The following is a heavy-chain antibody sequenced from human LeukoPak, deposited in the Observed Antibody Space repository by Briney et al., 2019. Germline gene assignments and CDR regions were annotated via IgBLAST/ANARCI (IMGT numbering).Heavy chain of an antibody. J-gene: IGHJ4*02. V-gene: IGHV3-66*01. CDR1: GFTVSSYY. Sequence: SGGSLRLSCAASGFTVSSYYMNWVRQAPGKGLQWVSILYSDGATYYADSVKGRFTISRDNSQNTLDLQMNSLRTEDTAVYYCTKGLWAGVSAARDWGQGALVTVSS. D-gene: IGHD2-8*01. CDR2: LYSDGAT. CDR3: TKGLWAGVSAARD.